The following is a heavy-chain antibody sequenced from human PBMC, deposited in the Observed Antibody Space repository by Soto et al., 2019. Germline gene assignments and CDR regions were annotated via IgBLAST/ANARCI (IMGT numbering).Heavy chain of an antibody. CDR2: IYYSGGT. V-gene: IGHV4-61*01. D-gene: IGHD3-3*01. J-gene: IGHJ4*02. CDR3: ARVTYYDFWSGYYEGYYFDY. CDR1: GGSVSSGSYY. Sequence: SETLSLTCTVSGGSVSSGSYYWSWIRQPPGKGLEWIGYIYYSGGTNYNPSLKSRVTISVDTSKNQFYLKLSSVTAAATAVYYCARVTYYDFWSGYYEGYYFDYWGQGTLVTVSS.